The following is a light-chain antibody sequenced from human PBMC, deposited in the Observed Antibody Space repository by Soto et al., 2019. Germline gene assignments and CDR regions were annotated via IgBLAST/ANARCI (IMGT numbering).Light chain of an antibody. CDR1: SSDVGGYKY. J-gene: IGLJ2*01. CDR3: SSYAGSNKGV. Sequence: QSALTQTPSASGSPGQSVTISCTGTSSDVGGYKYVSWYQHYPGKPPKLIIYEVTKRPSGVPDRFAGSKSGNTASLTVSGLQAEDEADYYCSSYAGSNKGVFGGGTKLTV. CDR2: EVT. V-gene: IGLV2-8*01.